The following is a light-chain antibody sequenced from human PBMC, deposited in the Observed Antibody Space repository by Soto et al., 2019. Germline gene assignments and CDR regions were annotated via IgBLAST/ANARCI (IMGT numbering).Light chain of an antibody. CDR2: VAS. J-gene: IGKJ2*01. V-gene: IGKV3-20*01. CDR1: QTVRDGY. CDR3: QQYGVSMFT. Sequence: DIVLTQSPGTLSLSPGERATLSCRASQTVRDGYLAWYQQKPGQAPRLFIYVASARATGIPDRFSGSGSGTDFTLTISGLEPEDFAVYYCQQYGVSMFTFGQGAKLEIK.